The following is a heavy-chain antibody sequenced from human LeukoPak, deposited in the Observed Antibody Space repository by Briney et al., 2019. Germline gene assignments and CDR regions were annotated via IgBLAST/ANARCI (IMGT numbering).Heavy chain of an antibody. CDR2: VNPSGGST. D-gene: IGHD2/OR15-2a*01. J-gene: IGHJ6*03. CDR3: ARASFNYYYYMDV. CDR1: GYTFTSYY. V-gene: IGHV1-46*01. Sequence: ASVKVSCKASGYTFTSYYMHWVRQAPGQGLEWMGIVNPSGGSTSYAQKFQGRVTMTRDMSTSTVYMELSSLRSEDTAVYYCARASFNYYYYMDVWGKGTTVTVSS.